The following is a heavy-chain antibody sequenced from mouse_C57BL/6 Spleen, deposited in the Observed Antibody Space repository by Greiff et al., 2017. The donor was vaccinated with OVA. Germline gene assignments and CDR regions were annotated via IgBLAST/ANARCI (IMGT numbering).Heavy chain of an antibody. CDR2: INPNNGGT. Sequence: VQLQQSGPELVKPGASVKISCKASGYTFTDYYMNWVKQSHGKSLEWIGDINPNNGGTSYNQKFKGKATLTVDKSSSTAYMELRSRTSEDSAVYYCARRRSLFDYWGQGTIVTVSS. CDR3: ARRRSLFDY. CDR1: GYTFTDYY. V-gene: IGHV1-26*01. J-gene: IGHJ2*01.